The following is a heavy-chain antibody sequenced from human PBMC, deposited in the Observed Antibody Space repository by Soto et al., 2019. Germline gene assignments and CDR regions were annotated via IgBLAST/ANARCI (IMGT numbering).Heavy chain of an antibody. Sequence: QVQLVQSGAEVKKPGASVKVSCKASGYTFTSYGISWVRQAPGQGLEWMGWISAYNGNTNYAQKLQGRVTMTTDTSTSTAYMELRSLRSDDTAVYYCVRPPGVYTSSWSNWFHPWGQGTLVTVSS. CDR3: VRPPGVYTSSWSNWFHP. CDR1: GYTFTSYG. V-gene: IGHV1-18*01. CDR2: ISAYNGNT. J-gene: IGHJ5*02. D-gene: IGHD6-13*01.